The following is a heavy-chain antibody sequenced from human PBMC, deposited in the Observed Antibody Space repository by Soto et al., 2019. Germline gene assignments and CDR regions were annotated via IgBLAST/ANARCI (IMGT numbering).Heavy chain of an antibody. D-gene: IGHD3-3*01. V-gene: IGHV4-59*01. CDR1: GGSISSYY. CDR2: IYYSGST. Sequence: PSETMSLTCTVSGGSISSYYWSWIRQPPGKGLEWIGYIYYSGSTNYNPSLKSRVTISVDTSKNQFSLKLSSVTAADTAVYYCARSLGVRFVEWLPIFCYRAQRTPVTVSS. J-gene: IGHJ4*01. CDR3: ARSLGVRFVEWLPIFCY.